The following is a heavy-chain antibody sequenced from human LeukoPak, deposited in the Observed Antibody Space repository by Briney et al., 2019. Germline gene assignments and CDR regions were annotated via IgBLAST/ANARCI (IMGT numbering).Heavy chain of an antibody. CDR1: GGSTSSYY. V-gene: IGHV4-4*07. Sequence: RTSETLSLTCTVSGGSTSSYYWSWIRQPAGKGLEWIGRIYTSGSTNYNPSLKSRVTMSVDTSKNQFSLRLKSVTAADTAVYYCAREPDPWGQGTQVTVSS. J-gene: IGHJ5*02. CDR3: AREPDP. CDR2: IYTSGST.